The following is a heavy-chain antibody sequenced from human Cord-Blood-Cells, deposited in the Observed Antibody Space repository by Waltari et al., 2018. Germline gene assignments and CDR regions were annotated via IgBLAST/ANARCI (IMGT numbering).Heavy chain of an antibody. J-gene: IGHJ4*02. Sequence: VQLQQWGAGLLKPSETLSLTCAVYGGSFSGYYWRWIRQPPGKGLEWMGEINHSGSTNDNPSLKSRVTISVDTSKNQFSLKLSSVTAADTAVYYCARRGYCSSTSCYSDYWGQGTLVTVSS. CDR1: GGSFSGYY. CDR3: ARRGYCSSTSCYSDY. V-gene: IGHV4-34*01. D-gene: IGHD2-2*02. CDR2: INHSGST.